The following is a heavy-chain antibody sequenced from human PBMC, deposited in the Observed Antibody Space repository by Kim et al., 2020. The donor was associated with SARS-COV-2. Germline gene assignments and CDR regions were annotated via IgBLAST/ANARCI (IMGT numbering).Heavy chain of an antibody. D-gene: IGHD6-13*01. CDR1: GFTFSSYA. CDR2: ISYDGSNK. CDR3: ARAAAGAYFDY. J-gene: IGHJ4*02. V-gene: IGHV3-30*04. Sequence: GGSLRLSCAASGFTFSSYAMHWVRQAPGKGLEWVAVISYDGSNKYYADSVKGRFTISRDNSKNTLYLQMNSLRAEDTAVYYCARAAAGAYFDYWGQGTLVTVSS.